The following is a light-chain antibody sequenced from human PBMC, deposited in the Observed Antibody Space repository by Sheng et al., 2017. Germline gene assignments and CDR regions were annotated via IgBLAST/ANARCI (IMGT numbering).Light chain of an antibody. J-gene: IGLJ1*01. Sequence: QAVLVQPPSVSGAPEETITISCIGSRTNIGGGYDVHWYHQVPGKAPRLVLSGLSDRPSGVPDRLSGSKSGTSASLAITGLQAEDEGDYYCQAYDDSRSGFYVFGTGTTVTVL. V-gene: IGLV1-40*01. CDR1: RTNIGGGYD. CDR2: GLS. CDR3: QAYDDSRSGFYV.